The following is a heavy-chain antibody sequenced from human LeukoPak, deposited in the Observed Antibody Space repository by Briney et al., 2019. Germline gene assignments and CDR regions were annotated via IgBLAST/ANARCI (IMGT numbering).Heavy chain of an antibody. V-gene: IGHV3-7*01. Sequence: GGSLRLSCTASGFTFSTYWMSWVRQAPGKGLEWVANTREDGSEKYYVDSVKGRFTISRDNAKNSLYLQMNSLRAEDTAVYYCARDGGSAMPFDYWGQGTLVTVSS. D-gene: IGHD2-2*01. J-gene: IGHJ4*02. CDR3: ARDGGSAMPFDY. CDR1: GFTFSTYW. CDR2: TREDGSEK.